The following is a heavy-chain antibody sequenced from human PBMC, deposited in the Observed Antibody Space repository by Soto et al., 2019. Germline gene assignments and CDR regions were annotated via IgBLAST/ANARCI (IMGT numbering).Heavy chain of an antibody. D-gene: IGHD4-4*01. J-gene: IGHJ4*02. V-gene: IGHV3-21*01. Sequence: EVQLVKSGGGLVKPGGSLRLSCVGSAFIFSDHSMNWVRQAPGKGLEWVTSIGDTGTFIYYADSVKGRFTISRDNAKNSLFLQMDSLRPEDTAVYYCARDQRYLRQGYSDYWGQGTLVTVSS. CDR3: ARDQRYLRQGYSDY. CDR2: IGDTGTFI. CDR1: AFIFSDHS.